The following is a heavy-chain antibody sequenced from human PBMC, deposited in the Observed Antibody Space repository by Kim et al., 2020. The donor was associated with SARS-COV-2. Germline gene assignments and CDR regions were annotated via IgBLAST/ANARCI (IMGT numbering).Heavy chain of an antibody. Sequence: GSVKGRFTISRDNSKNTLYLQMNSLSAEDTAVYYWARDIASTYFDYWGQGTQVTVSS. J-gene: IGHJ4*02. V-gene: IGHV3-30*07. D-gene: IGHD6-13*01. CDR3: ARDIASTYFDY.